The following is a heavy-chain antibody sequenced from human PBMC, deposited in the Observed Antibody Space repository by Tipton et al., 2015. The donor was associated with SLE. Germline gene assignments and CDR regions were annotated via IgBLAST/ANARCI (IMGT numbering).Heavy chain of an antibody. J-gene: IGHJ1*01. CDR1: GASVRSSGYY. D-gene: IGHD2/OR15-2a*01. CDR3: GRLSRKHQRVLLVRG. CDR2: MFYTGSP. V-gene: IGHV4-39*07. Sequence: TLSLTCTVSGASVRSSGYYWGWIRQPPGKGLQWIGAMFYTGSPLYNPSLKSRVSISVDTSKNQFSLNVSSVTAADTAEYYCGRLSRKHQRVLLVRGWGLGALVSVS.